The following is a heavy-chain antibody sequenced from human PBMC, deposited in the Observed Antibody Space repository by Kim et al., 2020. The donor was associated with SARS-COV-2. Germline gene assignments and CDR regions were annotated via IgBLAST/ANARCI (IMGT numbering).Heavy chain of an antibody. Sequence: ASVKVSCKASGYTFTGYYMHWVRQAPGQGLEWMGWINPNSGGTNYAQKFQGRVTMTRDTSISTAYMELSRLRSDDTAVYYCARDSSTGTTGLNDDAFDIWGQGTMVTVSS. V-gene: IGHV1-2*02. CDR1: GYTFTGYY. D-gene: IGHD1-1*01. J-gene: IGHJ3*02. CDR3: ARDSSTGTTGLNDDAFDI. CDR2: INPNSGGT.